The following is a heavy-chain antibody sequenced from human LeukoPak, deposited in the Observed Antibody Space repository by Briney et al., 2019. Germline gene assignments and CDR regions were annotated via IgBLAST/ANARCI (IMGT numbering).Heavy chain of an antibody. Sequence: GGSLRLSCAASGFTFSSYAMHWVRQAPGKGLEWVAVISYDGSNKYYADSVKGRFTISRDNSKNTLYLQMNSLRAEDTAVYYCARDMGSGYHLPPRDYGMDVWGQGTTVTVSS. CDR2: ISYDGSNK. CDR3: ARDMGSGYHLPPRDYGMDV. D-gene: IGHD3-3*01. J-gene: IGHJ6*02. V-gene: IGHV3-30-3*01. CDR1: GFTFSSYA.